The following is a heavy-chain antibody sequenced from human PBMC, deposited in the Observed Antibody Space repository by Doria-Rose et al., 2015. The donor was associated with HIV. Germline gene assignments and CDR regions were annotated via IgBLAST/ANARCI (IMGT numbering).Heavy chain of an antibody. D-gene: IGHD6-13*01. CDR3: ARIKSSRWYHKYYFDF. CDR1: GVSLSSPGMG. CDR2: IFSDDER. V-gene: IGHV2-26*01. Sequence: SGPVLVKPTETLTLACTVSGVSLSSPGMGVSWLRQPPGKALEWLANIFSDDERSYKTSLKSRLTISRGTSKSQVVLTMTDMDPVDTATYYCARIKSSRWYHKYYFDFWGQGTLAIVSA. J-gene: IGHJ4*02.